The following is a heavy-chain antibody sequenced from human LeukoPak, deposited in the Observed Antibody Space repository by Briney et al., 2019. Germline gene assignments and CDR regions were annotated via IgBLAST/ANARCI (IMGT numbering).Heavy chain of an antibody. Sequence: ASVKVSCKASGYTFTSYDINWVRQATGQGLEWMGWMNPNSGNTGYAQKFQGRVTMTRNTSISTAYMELSSLRSEDTAVYYCARAPYNWNNYYYYMDGWGKGTTVTASS. V-gene: IGHV1-8*01. CDR2: MNPNSGNT. J-gene: IGHJ6*03. CDR1: GYTFTSYD. CDR3: ARAPYNWNNYYYYMDG. D-gene: IGHD1/OR15-1a*01.